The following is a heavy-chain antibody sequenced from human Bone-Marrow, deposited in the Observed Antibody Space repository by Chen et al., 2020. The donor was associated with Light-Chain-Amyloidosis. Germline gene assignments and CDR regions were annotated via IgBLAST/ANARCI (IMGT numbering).Heavy chain of an antibody. CDR2: INTANGYT. J-gene: IGHJ6*02. Sequence: QVQLVQSGAEVKKPGASVKVSCKASGYSFTNYVIHWVRQAPGQRLEWMGWINTANGYTKYSQKFQGRVTINRDTSVSTAYMEVSSLRFEDTAVYYCARTPDATHYYYGMDVWGQGTTVTVSS. V-gene: IGHV1-3*04. D-gene: IGHD2-15*01. CDR3: ARTPDATHYYYGMDV. CDR1: GYSFTNYV.